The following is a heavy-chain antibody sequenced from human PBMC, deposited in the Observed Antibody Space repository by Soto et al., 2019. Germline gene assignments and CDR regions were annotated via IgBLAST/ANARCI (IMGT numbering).Heavy chain of an antibody. CDR3: ATDRITILGVVITQYDYYGMDV. Sequence: SVEVSCKASGGTFSSYAISWVRQAPGQGLEWMGGIIPIFGTANYAQKFQGRVTITADESTSTAYMELSSLRSEDTAVYYCATDRITILGVVITQYDYYGMDVWGQGTTVTVSS. D-gene: IGHD3-3*01. V-gene: IGHV1-69*13. CDR1: GGTFSSYA. J-gene: IGHJ6*02. CDR2: IIPIFGTA.